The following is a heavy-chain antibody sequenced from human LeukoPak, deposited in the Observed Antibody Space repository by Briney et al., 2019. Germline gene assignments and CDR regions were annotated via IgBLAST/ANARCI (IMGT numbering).Heavy chain of an antibody. V-gene: IGHV1-69*06. CDR3: ARAYDILTPDAFDI. CDR1: GYTFSGYY. D-gene: IGHD3-9*01. CDR2: IIPIFGTA. Sequence: SVKVSCKASGYTFSGYYMHWVRQAPGQGLEWMGGIIPIFGTANYAQKFQGRVTITADKSTSTAYMELSSLRSEDTAVYYCARAYDILTPDAFDIWGQGTMVTVSS. J-gene: IGHJ3*02.